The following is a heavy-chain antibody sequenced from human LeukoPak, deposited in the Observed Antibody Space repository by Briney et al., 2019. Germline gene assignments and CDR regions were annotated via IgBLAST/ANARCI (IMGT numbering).Heavy chain of an antibody. J-gene: IGHJ4*02. D-gene: IGHD4-17*01. CDR2: IGGTHSNI. CDR3: ARDRDYAFDS. CDR1: GFTFSSYA. Sequence: HPGGSLRLSCAASGFTFSSYAMSWVRQAPGKGLEWVSYIGGTHSNIYYADSVKSRFTISRDDAKNSLYLQMNSLRDEDTAVYYCARDRDYAFDSWGQGTLVTVSS. V-gene: IGHV3-48*02.